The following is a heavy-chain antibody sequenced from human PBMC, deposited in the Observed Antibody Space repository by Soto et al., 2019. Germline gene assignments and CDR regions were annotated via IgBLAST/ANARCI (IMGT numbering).Heavy chain of an antibody. CDR3: ANHGPCGGDCVPRFDP. Sequence: SVKFSCKASGGTFSSYAISWLRQAPGQGLEWMGGIIPIFGTANYAQKFQGRVTITADESTSTAYMELSSLRSEDTAVYYCANHGPCGGDCVPRFDPWGQGTLVTVSS. CDR1: GGTFSSYA. D-gene: IGHD2-21*02. CDR2: IIPIFGTA. J-gene: IGHJ5*02. V-gene: IGHV1-69*13.